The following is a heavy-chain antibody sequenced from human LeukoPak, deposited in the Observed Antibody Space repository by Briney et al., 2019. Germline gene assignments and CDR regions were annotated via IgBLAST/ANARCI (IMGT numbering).Heavy chain of an antibody. CDR3: ARRIAAAAAPYYFDY. Sequence: QPGGSLRLSCAASGFTFSSYRMHWVRQAPGKGLLWVSRINSDGSSTSYADSVKGRFTISRDNAKNTLYLQMNSLRAEDTAVYYCARRIAAAAAPYYFDYWGQGTLVTVSS. CDR1: GFTFSSYR. D-gene: IGHD6-13*01. J-gene: IGHJ4*02. V-gene: IGHV3-74*01. CDR2: INSDGSST.